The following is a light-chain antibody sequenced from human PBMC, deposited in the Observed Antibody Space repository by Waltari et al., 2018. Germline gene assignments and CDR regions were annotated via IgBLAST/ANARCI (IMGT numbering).Light chain of an antibody. CDR1: QSLVYSDGNTY. CDR2: KIS. CDR3: MQAVHWPYT. J-gene: IGKJ2*01. V-gene: IGKV2-30*01. Sequence: DVVMTQSPLSLPVTLGQPASSSCRSGQSLVYSDGNTYLSWFHQRPGQSPRRLIYKISNRDSGVPDRFSGSGSGTDFTLKISRVEAEDVGVYYCMQAVHWPYTFGQGTKLEIK.